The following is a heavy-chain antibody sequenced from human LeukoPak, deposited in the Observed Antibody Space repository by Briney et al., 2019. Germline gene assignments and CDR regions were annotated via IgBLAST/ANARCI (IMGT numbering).Heavy chain of an antibody. D-gene: IGHD2-15*01. CDR2: MNPNSGNT. Sequence: GASVKVSCKASGYTFTSYDINWVRQATGQGLEWMGWMNPNSGNTGYAQKFQGRVTMTRNTSISPAYMELSSLRSEDQARYYCARGYCSGGSCYLFDYWGQGTLVTVSS. CDR3: ARGYCSGGSCYLFDY. CDR1: GYTFTSYD. V-gene: IGHV1-8*01. J-gene: IGHJ4*02.